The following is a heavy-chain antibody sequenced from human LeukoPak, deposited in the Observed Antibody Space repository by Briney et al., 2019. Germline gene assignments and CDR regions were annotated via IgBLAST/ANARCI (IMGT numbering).Heavy chain of an antibody. CDR3: ARDGYYYDSSCYYPYFYY. CDR2: IYYSGST. CDR1: GGSISSYY. V-gene: IGHV4-59*01. Sequence: SETLSLTCTVSGGSISSYYWSWIRQPPGKGLEWIGYIYYSGSTNYNPSLKSRVTISVDTSKNQFSLKLSSVTSADTAVYYCARDGYYYDSSCYYPYFYYWGQGTLVTVSS. D-gene: IGHD3-22*01. J-gene: IGHJ4*02.